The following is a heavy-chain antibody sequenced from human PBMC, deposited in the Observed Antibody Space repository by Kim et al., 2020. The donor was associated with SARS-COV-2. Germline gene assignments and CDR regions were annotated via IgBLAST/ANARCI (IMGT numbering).Heavy chain of an antibody. Sequence: RFTISRDNAKNSLYLQMNSLRAEDTALYYCAKDKWPHDSSGYYYVWLINYWGQGTLVTVSS. CDR3: AKDKWPHDSSGYYYVWLINY. D-gene: IGHD3-22*01. J-gene: IGHJ4*02. V-gene: IGHV3-9*01.